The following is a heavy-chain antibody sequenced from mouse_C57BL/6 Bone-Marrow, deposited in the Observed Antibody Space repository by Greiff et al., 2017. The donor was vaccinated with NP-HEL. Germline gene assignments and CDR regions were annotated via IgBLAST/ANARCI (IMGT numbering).Heavy chain of an antibody. V-gene: IGHV3-6*01. J-gene: IGHJ2*01. CDR3: ARAPITTVVGPYYFDY. Sequence: EVQLVESGPGLVKPSQSLSLTCSVTGYSITSGYYWNWIRQFPGNKLEWMGYISYDGSNNYNPSLKNRISITRDTSKNQFFLKLNSVTTEDTATYYCARAPITTVVGPYYFDYWGQGTTLTVSS. D-gene: IGHD1-1*01. CDR1: GYSITSGYY. CDR2: ISYDGSN.